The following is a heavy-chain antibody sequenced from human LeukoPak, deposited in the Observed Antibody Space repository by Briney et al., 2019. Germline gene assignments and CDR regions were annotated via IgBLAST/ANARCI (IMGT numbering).Heavy chain of an antibody. J-gene: IGHJ4*02. V-gene: IGHV1-2*02. D-gene: IGHD1-20*01. CDR1: GYTFTGYY. Sequence: GASVKVSCKASGYTFTGYYMHWVRQAPGQGLEWMGWINPNSGGTNYAQKFQGRVTMTRDTSISTAYMELSRLRSDDTAVYYCASSLGITGTRDPRFDSWGQGTLVTVSS. CDR2: INPNSGGT. CDR3: ASSLGITGTRDPRFDS.